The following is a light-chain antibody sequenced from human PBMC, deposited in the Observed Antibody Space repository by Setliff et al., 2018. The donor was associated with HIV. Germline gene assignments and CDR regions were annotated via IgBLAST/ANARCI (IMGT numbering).Light chain of an antibody. J-gene: IGLJ3*02. CDR3: ATWDDSLNSPV. Sequence: QSVLTQPPSVSGAPGQRVTISCTGSSSNIGAGYDVHWYQQLPGTAPRLLIYGNSNRPSGVPDRFSGSKSGPSASLVISGLQSEDEADYICATWDDSLNSPVFGGGTKVTVL. V-gene: IGLV1-40*01. CDR2: GNS. CDR1: SSNIGAGYD.